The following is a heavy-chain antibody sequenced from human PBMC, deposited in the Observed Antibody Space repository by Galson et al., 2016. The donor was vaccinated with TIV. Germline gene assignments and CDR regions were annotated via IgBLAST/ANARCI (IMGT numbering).Heavy chain of an antibody. CDR1: GYTFNIYA. CDR3: ARPPYCGGDCYKYDY. Sequence: SVKVSCKASGYTFNIYAVHWVRQAPGQSLEWMGWINAGNGHTKYSQKFQGRVTITRDTSANTVYMELTSLRSEDTAVYYCARPPYCGGDCYKYDYWGQGTLVTVSS. V-gene: IGHV1-3*01. CDR2: INAGNGHT. D-gene: IGHD2-21*01. J-gene: IGHJ4*02.